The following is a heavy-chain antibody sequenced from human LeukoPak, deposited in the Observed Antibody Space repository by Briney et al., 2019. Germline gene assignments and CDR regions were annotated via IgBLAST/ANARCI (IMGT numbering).Heavy chain of an antibody. D-gene: IGHD2-8*01. J-gene: IGHJ4*02. CDR3: ARAFYCSNGVCSSLGDH. V-gene: IGHV3-23*01. CDR2: ISGSGGGT. CDR1: GFPFSSYA. Sequence: PGGSLRLSCAASGFPFSSYAMKWVRQAPGKGLELVSGISGSGGGTYYADSAKGRFTISRDNSKNTLYLQMNSLRAEDTATYYCARAFYCSNGVCSSLGDHWGQGTLVTVSS.